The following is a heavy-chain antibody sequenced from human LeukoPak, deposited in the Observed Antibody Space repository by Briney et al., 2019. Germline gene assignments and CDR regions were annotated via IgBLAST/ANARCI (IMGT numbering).Heavy chain of an antibody. CDR1: GLTFTSYD. J-gene: IGHJ4*02. Sequence: PVGSLRLSCAASGLTFTSYDMSCVRQAPGKGRECGSGISGNVGITYYTDSAKGPSTISRDNTKNTLYVKMNSLRAEDTAVYCCAIMSWSGLRGWGQGTVVTVSS. CDR3: AIMSWSGLRG. V-gene: IGHV3-23*01. D-gene: IGHD3-10*01. CDR2: ISGNVGIT.